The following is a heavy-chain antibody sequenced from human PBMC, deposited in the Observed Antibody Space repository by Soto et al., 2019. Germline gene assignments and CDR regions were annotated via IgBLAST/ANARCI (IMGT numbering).Heavy chain of an antibody. Sequence: QVQLQESGPGLVTPSETLSLTCTVSGGSVSSGTYYWSWIRPPQGKGLVWIGYISSRGSTNYNLSLKSRGTISVDTSKNQVSLKLTSVTAADTAGYYWAMAGNYRYFDAWGQGTLVTVSS. D-gene: IGHD1-7*01. CDR2: ISSRGST. CDR3: AMAGNYRYFDA. J-gene: IGHJ4*02. V-gene: IGHV4-61*01. CDR1: GGSVSSGTYY.